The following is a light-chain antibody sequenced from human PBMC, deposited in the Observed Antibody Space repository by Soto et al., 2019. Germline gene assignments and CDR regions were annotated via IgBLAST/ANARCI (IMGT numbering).Light chain of an antibody. V-gene: IGLV1-44*01. CDR1: SSNIGSYT. CDR2: SNH. CDR3: AAWDDSLNGSV. Sequence: QSVLTQPPSASGTPGQTVTVSCSGSSSNIGSYTVNWYQQLPGTAPKLVIYSNHQRPSGVPDRFSGSKAGTSASPAISGLQSEDEADDYCAAWDDSLNGSVFGSGTKLTVL. J-gene: IGLJ1*01.